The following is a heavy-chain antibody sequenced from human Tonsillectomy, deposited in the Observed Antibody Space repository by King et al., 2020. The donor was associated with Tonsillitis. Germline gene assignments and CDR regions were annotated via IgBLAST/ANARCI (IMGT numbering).Heavy chain of an antibody. Sequence: ITLQESGSTLVKTPQTLPLTCTFSGFSLSTNGGNVGWIRQPPGKALEWLGIIYWDDDKRYSPALKSRLTITKDTSKNQVVLTMTNMDPVDTATYYCTHSNFWSGSFVWGQGTLVTVSS. V-gene: IGHV2-5*02. J-gene: IGHJ4*02. CDR3: THSNFWSGSFV. CDR1: GFSLSTNGGN. CDR2: IYWDDDK. D-gene: IGHD3-3*01.